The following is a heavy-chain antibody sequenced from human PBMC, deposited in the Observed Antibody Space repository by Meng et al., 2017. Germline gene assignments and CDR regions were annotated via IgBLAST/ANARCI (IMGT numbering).Heavy chain of an antibody. CDR2: TYYRSKWYN. CDR3: ARAYCSGGSCEFDY. D-gene: IGHD2-15*01. J-gene: IGHJ4*02. Sequence: QGQPQPAGPGLVKPPQTLSLTCATSGDSVSSNSAAWNWIRQSPSRGLEWLGRTYYRSKWYNEYTVSVKSRITINPDTSKNQFSLQLNSVTPEDTAVYYCARAYCSGGSCEFDYWGQGTLVTVSS. V-gene: IGHV6-1*01. CDR1: GDSVSSNSAA.